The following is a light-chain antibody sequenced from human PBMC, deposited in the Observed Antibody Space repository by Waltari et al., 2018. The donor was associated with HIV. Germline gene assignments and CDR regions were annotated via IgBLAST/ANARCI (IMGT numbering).Light chain of an antibody. CDR2: VTRDGRV. CDR3: QAWGTGMV. V-gene: IGLV4-69*01. Sequence: QLVLTQSPSASASLGASVRLTCTLDSGHSLYAITWPQRQPEKGPRFLMKVTRDGRVIKGDGSPYRFSGSTSGAERYLIISSLQSEDEAEYYCQAWGTGMVFGGGTYLTVL. CDR1: SGHSLYA. J-gene: IGLJ3*02.